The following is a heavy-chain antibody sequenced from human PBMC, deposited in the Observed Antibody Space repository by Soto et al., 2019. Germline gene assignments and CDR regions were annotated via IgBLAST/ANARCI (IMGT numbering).Heavy chain of an antibody. V-gene: IGHV3-30*03. CDR1: GFTFSSYG. J-gene: IGHJ4*02. CDR3: ARSDGRY. Sequence: GGSLRLSCAASGFTFSSYGMHWVRQAPGKGLEWVAVISYDGSNKYYADSVKGRFTIPRDNSKNTLYLQMNSLRAEDTAVYYCARSDGRYWGQGTLVTVSS. CDR2: ISYDGSNK.